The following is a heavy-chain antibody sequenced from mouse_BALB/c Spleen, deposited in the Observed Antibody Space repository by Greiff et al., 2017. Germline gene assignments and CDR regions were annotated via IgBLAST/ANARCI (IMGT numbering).Heavy chain of an antibody. D-gene: IGHD2-14*01. V-gene: IGHV5-9-4*01. Sequence: EVQLQQSGGGLVKPGGSLKLSCAASGFTFSSYAMSWVRQSPEKRLEWVAEISSGGSYTYYPDTVTGRFTISRDNAKNTLYLEMSSLRSEDTAMYYCARERGYDRVMDYWGQGTSVTVSS. CDR2: ISSGGSYT. J-gene: IGHJ4*01. CDR1: GFTFSSYA. CDR3: ARERGYDRVMDY.